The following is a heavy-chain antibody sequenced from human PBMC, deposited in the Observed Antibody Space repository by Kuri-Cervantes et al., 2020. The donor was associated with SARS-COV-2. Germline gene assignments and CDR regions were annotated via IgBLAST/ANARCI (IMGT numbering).Heavy chain of an antibody. Sequence: LRLSCTVSGGSISSGGYYWSWIRQHPRKGLEWIGYIYYSGSTYYNPSLKSRVTISVDTSKNQFSLKLSSVTAADTAVYYCARGWYFDLWGRGTLVTVSS. CDR1: GGSISSGGYY. J-gene: IGHJ2*01. CDR2: IYYSGST. V-gene: IGHV4-31*03. CDR3: ARGWYFDL.